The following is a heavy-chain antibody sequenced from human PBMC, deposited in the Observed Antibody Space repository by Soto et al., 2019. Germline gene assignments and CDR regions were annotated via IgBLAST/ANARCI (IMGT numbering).Heavy chain of an antibody. V-gene: IGHV4-34*01. CDR2: INHSGST. Sequence: QVQLQQWGAGLLKPSETLSLTCAVYGGSFSGYYWTWIRQPPGTGLEWIGEINHSGSTNYNPSPKSRVTISVDTSKNQFSLKLTSVTGAYTAVYYCAKDKITGLFDYWGQGTLVTVSS. J-gene: IGHJ4*02. D-gene: IGHD2-8*02. CDR3: AKDKITGLFDY. CDR1: GGSFSGYY.